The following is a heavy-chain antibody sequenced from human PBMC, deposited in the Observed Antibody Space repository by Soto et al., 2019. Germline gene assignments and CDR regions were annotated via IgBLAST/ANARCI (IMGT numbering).Heavy chain of an antibody. D-gene: IGHD3-10*02. Sequence: SLWPAASEFTFSDFGVHCVSKTPGKGLEWVAFMSYDGSDTFYADSVKGRFTISRDNSKNTLFLHMSNLRAEDTAMYYCTIVRVADSALDHWGQGTLVTVSS. CDR2: MSYDGSDT. CDR1: EFTFSDFG. V-gene: IGHV3-30*15. J-gene: IGHJ4*02. CDR3: TIVRVADSALDH.